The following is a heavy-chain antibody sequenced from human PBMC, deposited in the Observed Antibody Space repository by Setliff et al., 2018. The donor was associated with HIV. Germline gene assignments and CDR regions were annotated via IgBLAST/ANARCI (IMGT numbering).Heavy chain of an antibody. Sequence: TSETLSLTCAVYGGSFSGYYWSWIRQPPGKGLEWIGEINHSGSTNYNPSLKSRVTISVDTSKNHFSLKLSSVTAADTAVYYCARGLNIAAALHNWFDPWGQGTLVTV. V-gene: IGHV4-34*01. CDR3: ARGLNIAAALHNWFDP. D-gene: IGHD6-13*01. CDR1: GGSFSGYY. CDR2: INHSGST. J-gene: IGHJ5*02.